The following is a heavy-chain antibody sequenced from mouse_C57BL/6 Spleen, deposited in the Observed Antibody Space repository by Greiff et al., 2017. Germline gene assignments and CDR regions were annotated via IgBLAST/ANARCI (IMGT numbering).Heavy chain of an antibody. J-gene: IGHJ3*01. CDR2: ISYDGSN. D-gene: IGHD4-1*01. V-gene: IGHV3-6*01. CDR1: GYSITSGYY. Sequence: EVKLVESGPGLVKPSQSLCLTCSVTGYSITSGYYWNWIRQFPGNKLEWMGYISYDGSNNYNPSLKNRISITRDTSKNQFFLKLNSVTTEDTATYYCARAPNWEGFAYWGQGTLVTVSA. CDR3: ARAPNWEGFAY.